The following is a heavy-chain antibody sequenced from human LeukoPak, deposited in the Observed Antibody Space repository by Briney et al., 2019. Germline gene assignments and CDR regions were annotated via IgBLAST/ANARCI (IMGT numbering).Heavy chain of an antibody. J-gene: IGHJ4*02. CDR2: IGPTGSDR. V-gene: IGHV3-21*06. D-gene: IGHD1-14*01. Sequence: GRSLRLSCAASGFTFSSYGMHWVRQAPGKGLEWVASIGPTGSDRYHADSIKGRLTISRDNANNFLYLQMNSLRAEDTAVYYCATETNGRHYDYWGQGTLLTVSS. CDR3: ATETNGRHYDY. CDR1: GFTFSSYG.